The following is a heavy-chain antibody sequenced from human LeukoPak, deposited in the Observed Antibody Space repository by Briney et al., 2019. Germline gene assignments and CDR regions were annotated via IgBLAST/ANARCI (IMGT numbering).Heavy chain of an antibody. D-gene: IGHD3-9*01. Sequence: PSETLSLTCAVSGYSISSGYYWGWIRQPPGKGLEWIGSIYHSGSTYYNPSLKSRVTISVDTSKNQFSLKLRSVTAADTAVYYCARLRELRYFDWLLLFDAFDIWGQGTMVTVSS. CDR2: IYHSGST. J-gene: IGHJ3*02. CDR1: GYSISSGYY. CDR3: ARLRELRYFDWLLLFDAFDI. V-gene: IGHV4-38-2*01.